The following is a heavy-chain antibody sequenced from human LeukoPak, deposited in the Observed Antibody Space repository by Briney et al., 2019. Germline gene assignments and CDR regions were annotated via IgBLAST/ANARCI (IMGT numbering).Heavy chain of an antibody. Sequence: SETLSLTCTVSGGSISSSSYYWGWIRQPPGKGLEWIGSIYYSGSTYYSPSLKSRVTISVDTSKNQFSLKLSSVTAADTAVYYCARDGGAARTYYYYYMDVWGKGTTVTVSS. D-gene: IGHD6-6*01. CDR2: IYYSGST. V-gene: IGHV4-39*07. CDR3: ARDGGAARTYYYYYMDV. CDR1: GGSISSSSYY. J-gene: IGHJ6*03.